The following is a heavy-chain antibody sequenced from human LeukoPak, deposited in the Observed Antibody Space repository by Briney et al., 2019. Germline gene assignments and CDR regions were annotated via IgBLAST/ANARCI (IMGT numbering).Heavy chain of an antibody. V-gene: IGHV6-1*01. J-gene: IGHJ3*02. CDR1: GDSVSSNSAA. Sequence: SQTLSLTCAISGDSVSSNSAAWNWIRQSPSRGLEWLGRTYYRSKWYNDYAVSVKSRITINPDTSKNQFSLQLNSVTPEDTAVYYCARDRCCSGGSCYGDAFDIWGQGTMVTVSS. CDR3: ARDRCCSGGSCYGDAFDI. CDR2: TYYRSKWYN. D-gene: IGHD2-15*01.